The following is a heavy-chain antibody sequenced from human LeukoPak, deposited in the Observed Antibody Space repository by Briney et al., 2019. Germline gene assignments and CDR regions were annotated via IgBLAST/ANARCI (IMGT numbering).Heavy chain of an antibody. J-gene: IGHJ4*02. V-gene: IGHV6-1*01. CDR2: TYYRSKWYN. CDR1: GDSVSSNNAA. CDR3: ARSSGWFDY. Sequence: SQTLSLTCAISGDSVSSNNAAWNWIRQSPSRGVEWLGRTYYRSKWYNEYAVSVKSRIILKPDTSKNQFSLQLNSVTPGDTAVYYCARSSGWFDYWGQGTLVTVSS. D-gene: IGHD6-19*01.